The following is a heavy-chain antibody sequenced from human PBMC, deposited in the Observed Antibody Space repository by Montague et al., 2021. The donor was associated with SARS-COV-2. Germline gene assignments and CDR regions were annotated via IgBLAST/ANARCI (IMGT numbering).Heavy chain of an antibody. J-gene: IGHJ4*02. CDR3: ARVHYYTGYVDS. V-gene: IGHV4-59*01. D-gene: IGHD3-22*01. Sequence: SETLSLTCTVSGGSISSYYWSWIRQPPGKGLEWIGYIYYSGSTNXXPSLKSRVTISVDTSKNQFSLKVRSVTAADTAFYYCARVHYYTGYVDSWGQGTLVSVSS. CDR2: IYYSGST. CDR1: GGSISSYY.